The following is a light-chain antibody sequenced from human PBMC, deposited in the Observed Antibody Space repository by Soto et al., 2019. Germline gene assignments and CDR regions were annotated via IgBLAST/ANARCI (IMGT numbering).Light chain of an antibody. Sequence: ELVLTQSPVTLSLSPGERATLSCRASQRVGGNYLAWYQQKRSQSPRLLIYDASSRATDIPDRFSGSGSGTDFTLTITKVEPEDFAVYYCQQYGSRTWTFGQGTKLEMK. J-gene: IGKJ1*01. CDR2: DAS. V-gene: IGKV3-20*01. CDR1: QRVGGNY. CDR3: QQYGSRTWT.